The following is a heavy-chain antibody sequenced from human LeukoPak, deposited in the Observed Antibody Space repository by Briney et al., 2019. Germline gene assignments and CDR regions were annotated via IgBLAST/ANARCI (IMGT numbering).Heavy chain of an antibody. D-gene: IGHD3-9*01. CDR2: ISYDGSNK. Sequence: GRSLRLSCAASGFTFSSYGMHWVRQAPGKGLEWVAAISYDGSNKYYADSVKGRFTISRDNSKNTLYLQMNSLRAEDTAVYYCAKILVTGPGTDYWGQGTLVTVSS. CDR3: AKILVTGPGTDY. CDR1: GFTFSSYG. J-gene: IGHJ4*02. V-gene: IGHV3-30*18.